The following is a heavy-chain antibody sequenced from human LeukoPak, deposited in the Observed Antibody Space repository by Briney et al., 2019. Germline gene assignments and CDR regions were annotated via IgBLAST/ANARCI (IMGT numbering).Heavy chain of an antibody. CDR1: GVSVTTSF. V-gene: IGHV4-59*08. D-gene: IGHD2-15*01. Sequence: PSETLSLTCSVSGVSVTTSFWNWIRQSRGKGLEWIGYVSSDGTTNYTPALRSRLIMSVDTAKNDISLILTSVTAADTAIYYCARLDCVLEGCYNHWGRGTLVTVSS. CDR2: VSSDGTT. CDR3: ARLDCVLEGCYNH. J-gene: IGHJ4*02.